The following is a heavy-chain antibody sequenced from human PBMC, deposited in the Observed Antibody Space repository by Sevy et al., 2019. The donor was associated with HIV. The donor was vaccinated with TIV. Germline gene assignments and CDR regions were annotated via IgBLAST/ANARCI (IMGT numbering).Heavy chain of an antibody. J-gene: IGHJ4*02. CDR1: GFTFSSYS. CDR2: ISDSGHYI. CDR3: ARGGRYGDY. D-gene: IGHD5-18*01. V-gene: IGHV3-21*01. Sequence: GGSLRLSCAASGFTFSSYSMNWVRQAPGKGLEWVSSISDSGHYIYYADSLKGRFTISRDNSKNSLYLQMNSPRAEDTAVYYCARGGRYGDYWGQGTLVTVSS.